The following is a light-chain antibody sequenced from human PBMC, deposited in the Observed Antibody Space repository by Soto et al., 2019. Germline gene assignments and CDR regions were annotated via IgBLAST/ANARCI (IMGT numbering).Light chain of an antibody. Sequence: QSALTQPPSVSGAPGQRVTISCTGSSSNIGAGYDVHWYLRLPGTAPKLLIYGNSNRPSGVPDRFSGSKSGTSASLAITGLQAEDEADYYCQSYDSSLSGVVFGGGTKVTVL. CDR1: SSNIGAGYD. J-gene: IGLJ3*02. V-gene: IGLV1-40*01. CDR3: QSYDSSLSGVV. CDR2: GNS.